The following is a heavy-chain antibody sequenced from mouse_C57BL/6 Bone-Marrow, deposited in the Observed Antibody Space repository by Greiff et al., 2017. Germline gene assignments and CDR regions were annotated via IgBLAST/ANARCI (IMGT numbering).Heavy chain of an antibody. CDR2: INPSSGYT. J-gene: IGHJ2*01. D-gene: IGHD1-1*01. Sequence: VQLQQSGAELAKPGASVKLSCKASGYTFTSYWMHWVQQRPGQGLEWIGYINPSSGYTKYNQKFKDKATLTADKSSSTAYMQLSRLTYEDSAVYDCARWTTVVLYYFDYWGQGTTRTVSS. CDR3: ARWTTVVLYYFDY. V-gene: IGHV1-7*01. CDR1: GYTFTSYW.